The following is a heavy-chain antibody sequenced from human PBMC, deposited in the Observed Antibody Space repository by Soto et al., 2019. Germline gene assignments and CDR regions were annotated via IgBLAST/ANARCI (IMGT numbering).Heavy chain of an antibody. Sequence: QITLKESGPTLVKPTQTLTLTCTFSGFSLTASGEGVAWIRQPPGKALEWLALIFWNGDKFYSSSLKSRLTITKDTSKNQVVLTITNMDPVDAATYYCARRVIGPETPQIDYWGQGTLVTVSS. CDR1: GFSLTASGEG. D-gene: IGHD2-15*01. CDR3: ARRVIGPETPQIDY. J-gene: IGHJ4*02. CDR2: IFWNGDK. V-gene: IGHV2-5*01.